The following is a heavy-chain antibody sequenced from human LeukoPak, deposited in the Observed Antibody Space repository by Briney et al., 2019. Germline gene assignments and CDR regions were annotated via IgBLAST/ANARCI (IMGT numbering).Heavy chain of an antibody. D-gene: IGHD2/OR15-2a*01. CDR2: ISYDGSTK. J-gene: IGHJ4*02. CDR1: GFSFSSHA. V-gene: IGHV3-30*02. Sequence: GGSLRLSCAASGFSFSSHAMHWVRQAPGKGLEWVAFISYDGSTKTYADSVKGRFTTSRDILLHLQMNSLRAEDTAMYYCVRNNNNDYWGQGTLVTVSS. CDR3: VRNNNNDY.